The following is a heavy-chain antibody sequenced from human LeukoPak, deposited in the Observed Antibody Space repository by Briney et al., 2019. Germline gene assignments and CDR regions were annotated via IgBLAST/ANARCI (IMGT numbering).Heavy chain of an antibody. Sequence: GRSLRLSCAASGFTFDDYAMHWVRQAPGKGLEWVSGISWNSGSIGYADSVKGRFTISRDNAKNSLYLQMNRLRAEDTALYYCAKDMSGSYWGYFDYWGQGTLVTVSS. J-gene: IGHJ4*02. D-gene: IGHD1-26*01. CDR3: AKDMSGSYWGYFDY. CDR2: ISWNSGSI. V-gene: IGHV3-9*01. CDR1: GFTFDDYA.